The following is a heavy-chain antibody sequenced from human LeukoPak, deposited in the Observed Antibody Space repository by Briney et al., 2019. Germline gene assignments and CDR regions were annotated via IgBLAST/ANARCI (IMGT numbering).Heavy chain of an antibody. D-gene: IGHD5-18*01. CDR2: ISYDGSNK. J-gene: IGHJ6*02. CDR3: ARRYSYGYYYYYGMDV. V-gene: IGHV3-30-3*01. Sequence: GRSLRLSWAASGFTCSSYAMHWVRQAPGKGLEWVAVISYDGSNKYYADSVKGRFTISRDNSKNTLYLQMNSLRAEDTAVYYCARRYSYGYYYYYGMDVWGQGTTVTVSS. CDR1: GFTCSSYA.